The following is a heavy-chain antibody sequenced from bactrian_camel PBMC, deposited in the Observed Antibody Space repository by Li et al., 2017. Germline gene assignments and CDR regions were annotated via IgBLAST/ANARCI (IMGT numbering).Heavy chain of an antibody. Sequence: VQLVESGGGSVQAGGSLRLSYRASGFGVSYYFSNYCMGWFRQAPGKGLEWVSSINSGGSTTHYADSVKGRFTISRDNAKNTVFLQMNSLKPEDMANYYCLSGDGLVTTDAAVRSWGQGTQVTVS. CDR2: INSGGSTT. D-gene: IGHD2*01. CDR3: LSGDGLVTTDAAVRS. V-gene: IGHV3S40*01. CDR1: GFGVSYYFSNYC. J-gene: IGHJ6*01.